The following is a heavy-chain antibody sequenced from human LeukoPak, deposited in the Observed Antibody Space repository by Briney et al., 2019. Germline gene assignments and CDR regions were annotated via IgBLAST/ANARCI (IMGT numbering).Heavy chain of an antibody. CDR1: GFTFNTHA. Sequence: GGSLRLSCAASGFTFNTHAMTWVRQAPGKGLEWVPAVSGSGGSTYYADSVKGRFTISRDNSRNTLYLQMSSLRAEDTAVYYCAKDQSLSTTMMFDYWGQGTLVTVSS. V-gene: IGHV3-23*01. J-gene: IGHJ4*02. CDR3: AKDQSLSTTMMFDY. D-gene: IGHD3-22*01. CDR2: VSGSGGST.